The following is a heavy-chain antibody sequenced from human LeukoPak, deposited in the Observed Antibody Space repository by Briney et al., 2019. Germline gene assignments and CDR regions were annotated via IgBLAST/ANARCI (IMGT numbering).Heavy chain of an antibody. CDR1: GFTFSSYE. D-gene: IGHD6-13*01. J-gene: IGHJ4*02. V-gene: IGHV3-48*03. CDR3: AKGGRYSTYY. CDR2: ISSSGSTI. Sequence: GGSLRLSCAASGFTFSSYEMNWVRQAPGKGLEWVSYISSSGSTIYYADSVKGRFTISRDNSKNTLYLQMNSLRAEDTAVYYCAKGGRYSTYYWGQGTLVTVSS.